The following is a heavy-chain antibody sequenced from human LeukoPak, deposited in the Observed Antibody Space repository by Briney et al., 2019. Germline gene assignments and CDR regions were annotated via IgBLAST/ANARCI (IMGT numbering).Heavy chain of an antibody. CDR1: GFTLSSHS. CDR3: AELGITMIGGV. CDR2: ISSSGSTI. Sequence: GGSLRLSCAASGFTLSSHSMNWVRQGPGKGLEWVSYISSSGSTIYYADSVKGRFTISRDNAKNSLYLQMNSLRAEDTAVYYCAELGITMIGGVWGKGTTVTISS. V-gene: IGHV3-48*04. J-gene: IGHJ6*04. D-gene: IGHD3-10*02.